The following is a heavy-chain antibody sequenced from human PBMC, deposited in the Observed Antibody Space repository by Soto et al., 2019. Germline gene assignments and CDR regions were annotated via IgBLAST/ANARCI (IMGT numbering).Heavy chain of an antibody. D-gene: IGHD4-4*01. CDR1: GFTFSSYG. CDR2: ISYDGSNK. J-gene: IGHJ6*02. V-gene: IGHV3-30*18. Sequence: GGSLRLSCAASGFTFSSYGMHWVRQAPGKGLEWVAVISYDGSNKYYADSVKGRFTISRDNSKNTLYLQMNSLRAEDTAVYYCAKDFFDSEGHDYSNGGVYYYYGMDVWGQGTTATVSS. CDR3: AKDFFDSEGHDYSNGGVYYYYGMDV.